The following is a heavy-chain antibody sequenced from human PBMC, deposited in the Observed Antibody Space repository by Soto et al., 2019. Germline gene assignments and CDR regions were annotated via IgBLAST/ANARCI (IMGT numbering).Heavy chain of an antibody. D-gene: IGHD3-10*01. CDR1: GGSISSNNW. V-gene: IGHV4-4*02. Sequence: QVQLQESGPGLVKPSGTLSLTCAVSGGSISSNNWWSWVRQPPGKGLEWIGEIYHSGITNYNPSLESRLTMSVEKSKNQFFLSLTSVTAADTAVYYCARGLLWLGGSPHYLDDWGQGTLVPVSS. CDR2: IYHSGIT. CDR3: ARGLLWLGGSPHYLDD. J-gene: IGHJ4*02.